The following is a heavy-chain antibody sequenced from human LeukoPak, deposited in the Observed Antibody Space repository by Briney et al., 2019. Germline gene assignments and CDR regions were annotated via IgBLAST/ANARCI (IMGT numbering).Heavy chain of an antibody. Sequence: PSETLSLTCAVYGGSFSGYYWSWIRQPPGKGLEWIGEINHSGSTNYNPSLKSRVTISVDTSKNQFSLKLSSVTAADTAVYYCARTGYCSGGSCYANWFDPWGQGTLVTVSS. CDR1: GGSFSGYY. V-gene: IGHV4-34*01. J-gene: IGHJ5*02. CDR3: ARTGYCSGGSCYANWFDP. CDR2: INHSGST. D-gene: IGHD2-15*01.